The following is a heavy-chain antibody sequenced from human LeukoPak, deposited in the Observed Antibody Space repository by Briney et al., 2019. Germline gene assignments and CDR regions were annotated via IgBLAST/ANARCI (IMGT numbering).Heavy chain of an antibody. CDR1: GFTFAPYI. D-gene: IGHD5-12*01. J-gene: IGHJ3*02. CDR3: AKGGYIGYNGLFDI. CDR2: ISAGGTAI. V-gene: IGHV3-23*01. Sequence: PGGSLRLSCAASGFTFAPYIVSWVRQAPGKGLQWVSAISAGGTAIYYAESVKGRFTISRDNSNNMLYLQMNSLRDEDTATYYCAKGGYIGYNGLFDIWGQGTTVSVSS.